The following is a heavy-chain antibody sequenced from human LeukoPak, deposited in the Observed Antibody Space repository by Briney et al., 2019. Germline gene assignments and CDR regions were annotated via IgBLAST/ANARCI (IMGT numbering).Heavy chain of an antibody. V-gene: IGHV4-4*07. Sequence: PSETLSLTCTVSGGSISGYYWSWIRQPAGKGLQWIGRISLSGSTNYNPSLKSRVTMSVDTSKNQFSLNLSSVTAADTAVYYCASGRDTWGTQPKYYFDYWGQGTLVTVSS. CDR3: ASGRDTWGTQPKYYFDY. J-gene: IGHJ4*02. D-gene: IGHD5-24*01. CDR2: ISLSGST. CDR1: GGSISGYY.